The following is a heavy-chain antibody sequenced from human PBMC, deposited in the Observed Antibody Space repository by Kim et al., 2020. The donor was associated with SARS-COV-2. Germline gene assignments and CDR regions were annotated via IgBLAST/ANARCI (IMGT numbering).Heavy chain of an antibody. CDR3: ASTIGAAEAF. Sequence: RSYLDSVKSRFTISRDNARNSLYWQMNSLRAEDTAVYYCASTIGAAEAFWGQGNLVTVSS. V-gene: IGHV3-7*03. CDR2: R. D-gene: IGHD6-13*01. J-gene: IGHJ4*02.